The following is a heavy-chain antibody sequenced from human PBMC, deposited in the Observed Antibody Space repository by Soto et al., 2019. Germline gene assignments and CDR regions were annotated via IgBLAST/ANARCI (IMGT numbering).Heavy chain of an antibody. D-gene: IGHD2-15*01. V-gene: IGHV5-51*01. CDR3: ARHGKSAYGMDV. J-gene: IGHJ6*02. Sequence: GESLKISCKASGYFFSTSWIGWVRQMPGKGLESMGIIFPADSETRYSPSLQGQVTISADKSVSTAYLQWSSLKASDTAIYYCARHGKSAYGMDVWGQGTTVTVSS. CDR1: GYFFSTSW. CDR2: IFPADSET.